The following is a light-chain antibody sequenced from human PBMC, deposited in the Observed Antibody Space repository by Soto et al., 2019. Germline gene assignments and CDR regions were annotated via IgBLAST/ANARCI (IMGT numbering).Light chain of an antibody. V-gene: IGKV1-27*01. Sequence: DIQMTQAPSSLSASVGDRVTITCRASQDISHYLAWYQQKPGNVPTLXXYEASTLQLGVPSRFIGSGSGTDFTLTISSLQSEDFAVYYGQQYNNWPPITFGQGTRLEIK. CDR1: QDISHY. CDR2: EAS. CDR3: QQYNNWPPIT. J-gene: IGKJ5*01.